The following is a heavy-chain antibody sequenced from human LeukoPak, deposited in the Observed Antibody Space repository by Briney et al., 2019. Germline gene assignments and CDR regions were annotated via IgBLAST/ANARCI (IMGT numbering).Heavy chain of an antibody. V-gene: IGHV3-48*03. J-gene: IGHJ6*04. CDR1: GFTFSSYE. CDR2: IRSSGSTI. CDR3: AELGITMIGGV. D-gene: IGHD3-10*02. Sequence: LSGGSLRLSCAAAGFTFSSYEMNWVRQAPEKRLEWVSYIRSSGSTIYYADSVKGRFTISRDSAKNSLYLQMNSLRAEDTAVYYCAELGITMIGGVWGKGTTVTISS.